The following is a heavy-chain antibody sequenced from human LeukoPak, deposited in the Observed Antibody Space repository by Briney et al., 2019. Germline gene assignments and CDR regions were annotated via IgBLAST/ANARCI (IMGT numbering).Heavy chain of an antibody. CDR1: GGTFSSYT. CDR3: ASLGIKTTETPGV. Sequence: SVKVSCKASGGTFSSYTISWVRQAPGQGLEWMGRIIPILGIANYAQKFQGRVTTTADKSTSTAYMELSSLRSEDTAVYYCASLGIKTTETPGVWGKGTTVTVSS. D-gene: IGHD4-11*01. V-gene: IGHV1-69*02. CDR2: IIPILGIA. J-gene: IGHJ6*04.